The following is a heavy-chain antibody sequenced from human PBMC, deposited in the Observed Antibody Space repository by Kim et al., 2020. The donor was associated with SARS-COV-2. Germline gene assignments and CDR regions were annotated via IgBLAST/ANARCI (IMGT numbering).Heavy chain of an antibody. CDR3: AASGSGSYYYYGMDV. V-gene: IGHV3-30*03. D-gene: IGHD3-10*01. Sequence: DAVKVRLTISRDNSKNTVYLQMNRLRAEDTAGYYCAASGSGSYYYYGMDVWGQGTTVTVSS. J-gene: IGHJ6*02.